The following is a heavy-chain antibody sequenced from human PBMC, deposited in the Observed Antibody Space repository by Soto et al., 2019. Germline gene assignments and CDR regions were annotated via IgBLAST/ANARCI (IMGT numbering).Heavy chain of an antibody. V-gene: IGHV1-69*04. J-gene: IGHJ6*03. Sequence: ASVKVSCKASGGTFSSYTISWVRQAPGQGLEWMGRIIPILGIANYAQKFQGRVTITADKSTSTAYMELSSLRSEDTAVYYCARDVWTVTTQPHYYYYMDVWGKGTTVTVSS. CDR3: ARDVWTVTTQPHYYYYMDV. CDR1: GGTFSSYT. D-gene: IGHD4-4*01. CDR2: IIPILGIA.